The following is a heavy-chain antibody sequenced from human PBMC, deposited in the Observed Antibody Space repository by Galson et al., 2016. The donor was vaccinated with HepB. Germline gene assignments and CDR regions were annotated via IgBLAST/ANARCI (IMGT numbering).Heavy chain of an antibody. J-gene: IGHJ4*02. CDR3: ARHFWSGYYRGAFDY. Sequence: SETLSLTCTVSAGSISSSTHYWGWIRQPPGKGLEWIGSIYYSGTTYYKPSLESRVSISVDTSKNHFPLKLNSVTAADTAVYYCARHFWSGYYRGAFDYWGQGTLVTVSS. CDR2: IYYSGTT. D-gene: IGHD3-3*01. V-gene: IGHV4-39*01. CDR1: AGSISSSTHY.